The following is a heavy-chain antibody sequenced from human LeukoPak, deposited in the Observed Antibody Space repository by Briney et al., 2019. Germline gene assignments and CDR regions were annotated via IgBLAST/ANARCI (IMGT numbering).Heavy chain of an antibody. D-gene: IGHD3-22*01. CDR2: ISSSSSYI. CDR1: GFTFSSYS. V-gene: IGHV3-21*01. Sequence: GGSLRLSCAASGFTFSSYSMNWVRQAPGKGLEWVSSISSSSSYIYYADSVKGRFTISRDNAKNSLYLQMNSLRAEDTAVYYCAGETFDSSGHPIRYFDYWGQGTLVTVSS. CDR3: AGETFDSSGHPIRYFDY. J-gene: IGHJ4*02.